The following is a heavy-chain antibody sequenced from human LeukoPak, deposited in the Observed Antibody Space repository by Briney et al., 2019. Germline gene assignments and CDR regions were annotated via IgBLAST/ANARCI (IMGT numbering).Heavy chain of an antibody. D-gene: IGHD3-22*01. Sequence: GGSLRLSCAASGLTFSSNWMNWVRQGPGKGLEWVANINQNGNEKHYVDSVKGRFTISRDNVKNSLFLEMNSLRGEDTAVYYCARAPDGSAYRSFNIWGQGTMVTVSS. J-gene: IGHJ3*02. CDR1: GLTFSSNW. CDR3: ARAPDGSAYRSFNI. CDR2: INQNGNEK. V-gene: IGHV3-7*01.